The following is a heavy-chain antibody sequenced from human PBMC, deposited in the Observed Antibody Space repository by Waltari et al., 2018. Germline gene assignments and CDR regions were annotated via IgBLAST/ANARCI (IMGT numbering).Heavy chain of an antibody. J-gene: IGHJ5*02. CDR1: GYSISSGYY. Sequence: QVQLQESGPGLVKPSETLSLTCTVSGYSISSGYYWGWIRQPPGKGLEWIGSIYHSGSTYYNPSLKSRVTISVDTSKNQFSLKLSSVTAADTAVYYCARVLGYCSGGSCPRGWFDPWGQGTLVTVSS. CDR2: IYHSGST. D-gene: IGHD2-15*01. V-gene: IGHV4-38-2*02. CDR3: ARVLGYCSGGSCPRGWFDP.